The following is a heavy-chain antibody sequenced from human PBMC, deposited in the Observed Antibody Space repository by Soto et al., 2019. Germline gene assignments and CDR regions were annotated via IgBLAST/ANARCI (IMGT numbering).Heavy chain of an antibody. D-gene: IGHD3-10*01. Sequence: ASVKVSCKASGYTFTSYAMHWVRQAPGQRLEWMGGIIPIFGTANYAQKFQGRVTITADKSTSTAYMELSSLRSEDTAVYYCARDQSRFDAFDIWGQGTMVTVSS. CDR2: IIPIFGTA. CDR3: ARDQSRFDAFDI. V-gene: IGHV1-69*06. J-gene: IGHJ3*02. CDR1: GYTFTSYA.